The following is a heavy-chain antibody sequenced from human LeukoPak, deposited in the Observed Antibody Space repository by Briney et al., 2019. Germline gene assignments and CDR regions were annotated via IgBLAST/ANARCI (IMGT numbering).Heavy chain of an antibody. D-gene: IGHD6-19*01. J-gene: IGHJ5*02. CDR3: VKAPTVAGSYGWFDP. V-gene: IGHV4-30-4*08. CDR1: GGSITSGNDY. CDR2: IYSGGRT. Sequence: SETLSLTCTVSGGSITSGNDYWNWIRQSPGKGLEWIGFIYSGGRTNYNPFLRSRVVISADTSKNQISLRVDSMTAADTAVYYCVKAPTVAGSYGWFDPWGQGTLVTVSS.